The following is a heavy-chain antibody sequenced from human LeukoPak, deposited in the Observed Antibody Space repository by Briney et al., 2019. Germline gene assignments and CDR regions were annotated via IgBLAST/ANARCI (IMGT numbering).Heavy chain of an antibody. CDR3: ARNMIPTSLDAFDI. J-gene: IGHJ3*02. V-gene: IGHV3-30-3*01. D-gene: IGHD3-22*01. CDR2: ISYDGSNK. CDR1: GFTFSSYA. Sequence: GGSLRLSCAASGFTFSSYAMHWVRQAPGRGLEWVAVISYDGSNKYYADSVKGRFTISRDNSKNTLYLRMNSLRAEDTAVYYCARNMIPTSLDAFDIWGQGTMVTVSS.